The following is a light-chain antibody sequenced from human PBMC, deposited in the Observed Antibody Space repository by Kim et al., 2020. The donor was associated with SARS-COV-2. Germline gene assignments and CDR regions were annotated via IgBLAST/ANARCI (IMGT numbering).Light chain of an antibody. CDR3: QSYYNTEWV. CDR1: SGSIASNY. V-gene: IGLV6-57*03. CDR2: EDD. Sequence: GKTVTISCTRSSGSIASNYVQWFQQRPASAPTTVIFEDDHRPSGVPDRFSGSIDRSSNSASLTISGLDTEDEADYYCQSYYNTEWVLGGGTKVTVL. J-gene: IGLJ6*01.